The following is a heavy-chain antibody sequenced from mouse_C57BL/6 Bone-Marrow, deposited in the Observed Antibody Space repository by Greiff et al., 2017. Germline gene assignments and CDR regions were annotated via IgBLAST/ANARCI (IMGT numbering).Heavy chain of an antibody. J-gene: IGHJ2*01. V-gene: IGHV5-12*01. CDR1: GFTFSDYY. CDR3: ARRYFDY. Sequence: EVQGVESGGGLVQPGGSLKLSCAASGFTFSDYYMYWVRQTPEKRLEWVAYISNGGGSTYYPDTVKGRFTISRDNAKNTLYLQMSRLKSEDTAMYYCARRYFDYWGQGTTLTVSS. CDR2: ISNGGGST.